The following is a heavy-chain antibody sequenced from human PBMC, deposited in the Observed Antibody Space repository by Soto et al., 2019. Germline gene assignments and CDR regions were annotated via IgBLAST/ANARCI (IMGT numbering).Heavy chain of an antibody. Sequence: SGATLVNPTQSLSLPSTFSAFSRSTSGMCVSWIRQPPGKALEWLALIDWDDDKYYSTSLKTRLTISKDTSKNQVVLTMTNMDPVDTATYYCARGVGDLEYWGQGTLVTV. CDR3: ARGVGDLEY. V-gene: IGHV2-70*01. CDR1: AFSRSTSGMC. CDR2: IDWDDDK. J-gene: IGHJ4*02.